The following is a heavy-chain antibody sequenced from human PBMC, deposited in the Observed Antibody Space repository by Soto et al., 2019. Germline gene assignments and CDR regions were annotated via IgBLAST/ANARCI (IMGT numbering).Heavy chain of an antibody. Sequence: QVQLVESGGGVVQPGRSLSLSCAASGFTFSSYGMHWVRQAPGKGLEWVAVIWYDGSNKYYADSVKGRFTISRDNSKNTLYLQMNSLRAEDTAVYYCARFPSFYGMDVWGQGTTVTVSS. CDR3: ARFPSFYGMDV. CDR1: GFTFSSYG. CDR2: IWYDGSNK. J-gene: IGHJ6*02. V-gene: IGHV3-33*01. D-gene: IGHD1-26*01.